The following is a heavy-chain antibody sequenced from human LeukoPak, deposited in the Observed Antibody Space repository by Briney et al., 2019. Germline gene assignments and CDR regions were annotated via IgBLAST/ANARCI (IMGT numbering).Heavy chain of an antibody. CDR1: GLTLRSYG. J-gene: IGHJ4*02. Sequence: AGRSLRLSCVASGLTLRSYGMHWVRQAPGKGLEWVAVISHDGSIRSYGDSVRGRFTISRDTSKNRVYLQMDSLRAEDTAVYYCAKVRSGYYYDYWGRGTVVTVSP. V-gene: IGHV3-30*13. D-gene: IGHD3-22*01. CDR2: ISHDGSIR. CDR3: AKVRSGYYYDY.